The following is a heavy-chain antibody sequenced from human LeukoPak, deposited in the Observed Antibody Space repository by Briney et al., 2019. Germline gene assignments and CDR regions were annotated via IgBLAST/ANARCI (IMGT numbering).Heavy chain of an antibody. J-gene: IGHJ4*02. Sequence: SVKVSCKASGYTFISYGITWVRQAPGQGLEWMGGIIPMFGTAKYAQKFQGRVTITADESTSTAYMELSSLRSEDTAVYYCARHRPAKHYYDSSAYSPFDYWGQGTLVTVSP. CDR1: GYTFISYG. CDR3: ARHRPAKHYYDSSAYSPFDY. D-gene: IGHD3-22*01. CDR2: IIPMFGTA. V-gene: IGHV1-69*13.